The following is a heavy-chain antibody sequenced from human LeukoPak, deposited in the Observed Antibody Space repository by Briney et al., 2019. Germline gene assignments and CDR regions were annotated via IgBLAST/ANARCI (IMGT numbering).Heavy chain of an antibody. D-gene: IGHD5-12*01. J-gene: IGHJ4*02. V-gene: IGHV3-23*01. CDR3: ARDGGNGGYEFDY. Sequence: GGSLRLSCAASGFTSSSYAMSWVRQAPGKGLEWVSAISGSGGSTYYADSVKGRFTISRDNSKNTLYLQMNSLRAEDTAVYYCARDGGNGGYEFDYWGQGTRVTVSS. CDR1: GFTSSSYA. CDR2: ISGSGGST.